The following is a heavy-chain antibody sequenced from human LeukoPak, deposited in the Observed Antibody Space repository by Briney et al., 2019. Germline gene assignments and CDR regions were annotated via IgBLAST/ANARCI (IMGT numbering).Heavy chain of an antibody. Sequence: PGRSLRLSCAASGLTFSSYVMHWVRQAPGKGLEWVAIIWYDGSNKYYADSVKGRFTISRDNSKNTLYLQMNSLRAEDTAVYYCARDYGSGMDCWGQGTLVTVSS. CDR2: IWYDGSNK. CDR1: GLTFSSYV. J-gene: IGHJ4*02. CDR3: ARDYGSGMDC. D-gene: IGHD3-3*01. V-gene: IGHV3-33*01.